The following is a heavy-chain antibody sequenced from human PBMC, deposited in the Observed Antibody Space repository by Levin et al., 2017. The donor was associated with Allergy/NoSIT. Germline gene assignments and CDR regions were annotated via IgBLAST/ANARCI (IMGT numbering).Heavy chain of an antibody. Sequence: GGSLRLSCAASGFTFSSHEMNWVRQAPGKGLEWISYINTGGTTISYADSVKGRFTISRDNAKNSLYLQMNSLSAEDTAVYYCAGDDCSSSSCYSMDAFDIWGQGTMVIVSS. J-gene: IGHJ3*02. CDR3: AGDDCSSSSCYSMDAFDI. CDR1: GFTFSSHE. D-gene: IGHD2-2*01. CDR2: INTGGTTI. V-gene: IGHV3-48*03.